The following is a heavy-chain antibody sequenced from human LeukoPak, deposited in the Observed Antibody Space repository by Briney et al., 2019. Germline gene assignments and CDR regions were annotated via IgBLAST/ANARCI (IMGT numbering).Heavy chain of an antibody. D-gene: IGHD5-12*01. CDR3: ATRSGYENFDY. CDR1: GYTFTSYD. V-gene: IGHV1-8*03. CDR2: MNPNSGNT. J-gene: IGHJ4*02. Sequence: ASVKVSCKASGYTFTSYDINWVRQATGQGLEWMGWMNPNSGNTGYAQKFQGRVTITRNTSISTAYTELSSLRSEDTAVYYCATRSGYENFDYWGQGTLVTVSS.